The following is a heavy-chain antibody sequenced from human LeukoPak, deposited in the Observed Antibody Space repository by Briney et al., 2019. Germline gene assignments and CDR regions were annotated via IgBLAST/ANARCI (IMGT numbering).Heavy chain of an antibody. Sequence: ASVKVSCKASGYTFTGYYMHWVRQAPGQGLEWMGWINPNSGGTNYAQKFQGRVNMTRDTSISTAYMELSRLRSDDTAVYYCARGEGYSYGALSYWGQGTLVTVSS. J-gene: IGHJ4*02. D-gene: IGHD5-18*01. CDR1: GYTFTGYY. CDR2: INPNSGGT. CDR3: ARGEGYSYGALSY. V-gene: IGHV1-2*02.